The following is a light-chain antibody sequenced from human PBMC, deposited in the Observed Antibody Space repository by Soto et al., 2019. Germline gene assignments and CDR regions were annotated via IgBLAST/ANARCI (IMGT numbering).Light chain of an antibody. CDR1: SSDVGGYKY. CDR2: EVS. J-gene: IGLJ1*01. CDR3: CSYTSSTTDV. Sequence: SALTQPASVSGSPGQSITISCSGTSSDVGGYKYVSWYQQHPGKAPKLMIYEVSNRPSGVSDRFSGSKSGNTASLTISGLQAEDEADYYCCSYTSSTTDVFGTGTKVTVL. V-gene: IGLV2-14*01.